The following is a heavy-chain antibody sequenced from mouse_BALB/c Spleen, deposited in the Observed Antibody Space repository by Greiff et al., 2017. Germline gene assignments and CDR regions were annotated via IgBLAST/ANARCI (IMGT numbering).Heavy chain of an antibody. Sequence: EVQLQESGPGLVKPSQSLSLTCSVTGYSFTSVYFWNWIRQFPGNKLEWMGFISYDGSNNYNPPLKNRISITRDTSKNQFFLKLNSVTTEDTATYDCARDYDYEGNWLAYWGQGTLVTVSA. V-gene: IGHV3-6*02. D-gene: IGHD2-4*01. CDR2: ISYDGSN. CDR1: GYSFTSVYF. CDR3: ARDYDYEGNWLAY. J-gene: IGHJ3*01.